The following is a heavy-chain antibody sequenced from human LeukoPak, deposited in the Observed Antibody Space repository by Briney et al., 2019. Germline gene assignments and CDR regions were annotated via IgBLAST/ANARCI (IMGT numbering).Heavy chain of an antibody. CDR1: GGSISSGDYY. J-gene: IGHJ4*02. D-gene: IGHD6-19*01. CDR2: IYYSGST. V-gene: IGHV4-39*01. CDR3: ARQSYSSGCFDY. Sequence: SETLSLTCTVSGGSISSGDYYWSWIRQPPGKGLEWIGSIYYSGSTYYNPSLKSRVTISVDTSKNQFSLKLSSVTAADTAVYYCARQSYSSGCFDYWGQGTLVTVSS.